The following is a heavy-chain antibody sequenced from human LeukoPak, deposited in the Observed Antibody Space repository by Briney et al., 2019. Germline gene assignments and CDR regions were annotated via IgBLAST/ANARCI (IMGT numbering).Heavy chain of an antibody. V-gene: IGHV1-69*04. CDR2: IIPILGIA. CDR1: GGTFSSYA. D-gene: IGHD6-13*01. CDR3: ARKGPYSSSPYYFDY. J-gene: IGHJ4*02. Sequence: SVKVSCKASGGTFSSYAISWVRQAPGQGLEWMGRIIPILGIANYAQKFQGRVTITADKSTSTAYMELSSLRSEDTAVYYCARKGPYSSSPYYFDYWGQGTLVTVSS.